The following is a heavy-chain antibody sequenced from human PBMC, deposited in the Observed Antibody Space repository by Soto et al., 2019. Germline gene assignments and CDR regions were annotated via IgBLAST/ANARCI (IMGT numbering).Heavy chain of an antibody. J-gene: IGHJ6*02. V-gene: IGHV3-30*18. Sequence: GGSLRLSCAASGFTFRRDGMSWVRQAPGKELEKVTLITDNGGNKYYADSVKGRFTISRDNSKNTLYLQMNSLRAEDTAVYYCAKADGGSPGYYGMDVWGQGTTVTVSS. CDR1: GFTFRRDG. CDR2: ITDNGGNK. CDR3: AKADGGSPGYYGMDV. D-gene: IGHD3-10*01.